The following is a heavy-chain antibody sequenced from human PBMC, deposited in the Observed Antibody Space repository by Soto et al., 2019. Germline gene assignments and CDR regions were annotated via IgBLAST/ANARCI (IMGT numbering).Heavy chain of an antibody. Sequence: GASVKVSCKASGYTFTSYGISWVRQAPGQGLEWMGWISAYNGNTNYAQKLQGRVTMTTDTSTSKAYMELRSLRSDDTAVYYCARDPTLTFGGVIVMNYYNGMDDWGQGATVTVSS. CDR1: GYTFTSYG. J-gene: IGHJ6*02. CDR2: ISAYNGNT. V-gene: IGHV1-18*04. D-gene: IGHD3-16*02. CDR3: ARDPTLTFGGVIVMNYYNGMDD.